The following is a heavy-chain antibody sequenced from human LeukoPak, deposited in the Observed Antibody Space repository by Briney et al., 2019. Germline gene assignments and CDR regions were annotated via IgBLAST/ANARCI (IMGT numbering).Heavy chain of an antibody. CDR2: ISGSGGST. V-gene: IGHV3-23*01. D-gene: IGHD5-12*01. CDR1: GFAFSSYA. J-gene: IGHJ4*02. Sequence: GGSLRLSCAASGFAFSSYAMSWVRQAPGKGLEWVSAISGSGGSTYYADSVKGRFTISRDNSKNTLYLQMNSLRAEDTAVYYCAKDEASGYSGYDFDYWGQGTLVTVSS. CDR3: AKDEASGYSGYDFDY.